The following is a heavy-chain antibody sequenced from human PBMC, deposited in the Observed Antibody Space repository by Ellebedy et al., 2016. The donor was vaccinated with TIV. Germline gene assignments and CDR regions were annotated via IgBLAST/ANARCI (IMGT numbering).Heavy chain of an antibody. CDR1: GFTFSSYW. CDR2: INSDRSST. D-gene: IGHD2-2*02. J-gene: IGHJ4*02. CDR3: ARDPPNSLYYLDY. Sequence: PGGSLRLSCAASGFTFSSYWMHWVRQAPGKGLVWVSRINSDRSSTSYADSVKGRFTISRDNSQNTLYLQMNSLRPEDTAVYYCARDPPNSLYYLDYWGQGILVTVSS. V-gene: IGHV3-74*01.